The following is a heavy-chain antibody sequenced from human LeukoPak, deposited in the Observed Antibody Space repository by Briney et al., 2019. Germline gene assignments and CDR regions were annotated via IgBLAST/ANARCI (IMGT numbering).Heavy chain of an antibody. CDR1: GFTVSSNY. CDR2: IYSGGST. CDR3: TRGLYSSSPDY. D-gene: IGHD6-13*01. Sequence: GGSLRLSCAASGFTVSSNYMSWVRQAPGKGLEWVSVIYSGGSTYYADSVKGRFTISRDNSKNTLYLQMNSLRAEDTAVYYCTRGLYSSSPDYWGQGTLVTVSS. V-gene: IGHV3-66*01. J-gene: IGHJ4*02.